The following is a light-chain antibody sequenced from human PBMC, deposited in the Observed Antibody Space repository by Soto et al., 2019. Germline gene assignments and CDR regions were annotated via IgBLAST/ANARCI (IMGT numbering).Light chain of an antibody. V-gene: IGLV2-23*02. CDR3: CSYAGSKV. J-gene: IGLJ1*01. CDR1: SSDVGSYNL. CDR2: EVS. Sequence: QSVLTQPASVSGSPGQSITISCTGTSSDVGSYNLVSWYQQHPGKAPKLMIYEVSKRPSGVSNRFSGSKSGNTASLTISGLQAEDEADYYCCSYAGSKVFGNGTKVTVL.